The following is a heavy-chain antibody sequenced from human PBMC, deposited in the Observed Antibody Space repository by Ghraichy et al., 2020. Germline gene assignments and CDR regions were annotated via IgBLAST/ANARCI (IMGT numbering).Heavy chain of an antibody. CDR3: ASHPDYSDLVFDS. J-gene: IGHJ4*02. CDR2: IIPLIDIT. Sequence: SVKVSCKTSGSFSSYGLSWVRQAPGQGFEWMGRIIPLIDITNYAQKFQGRVSITADKFTGTAYMELSGLTSEDTAVYYCASHPDYSDLVFDSWGQGSLVTVSS. D-gene: IGHD4-11*01. V-gene: IGHV1-69*04. CDR1: GSFSSYG.